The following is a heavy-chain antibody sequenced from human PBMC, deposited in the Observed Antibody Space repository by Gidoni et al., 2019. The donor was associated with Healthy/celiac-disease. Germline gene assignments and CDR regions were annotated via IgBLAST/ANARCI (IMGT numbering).Heavy chain of an antibody. V-gene: IGHV3-9*02. CDR2: ISWNSGSI. J-gene: IGHJ4*02. CDR3: AKDRGYSYGPGADY. Sequence: RSLRLSCAATGLTSDDYAMHWVRQAPGQGLERVSGISWNSGSIGYADSVKGRFTISRDNAKNSLYLQMNSLRAEDTALYYCAKDRGYSYGPGADYWGQGTLVTVSS. D-gene: IGHD5-18*01. CDR1: GLTSDDYA.